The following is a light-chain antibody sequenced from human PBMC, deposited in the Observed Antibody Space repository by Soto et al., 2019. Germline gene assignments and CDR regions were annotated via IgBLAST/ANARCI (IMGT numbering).Light chain of an antibody. J-gene: IGKJ2*01. CDR2: DAS. CDR3: QQCDNLPYT. Sequence: DVLMTQSPSSLSASVGDRVTITCQASQDINNYLNWYQQKPGKAPKLLIYDASNLETGVPLRFSGRGSGTEFTFTISSLQPEDVATYYCQQCDNLPYTFGQGTKLEMK. V-gene: IGKV1-33*01. CDR1: QDINNY.